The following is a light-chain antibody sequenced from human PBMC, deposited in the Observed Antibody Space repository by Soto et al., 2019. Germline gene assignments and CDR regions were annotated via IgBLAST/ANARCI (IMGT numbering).Light chain of an antibody. Sequence: DRVMTQSPGTLSVSPGERVTLSCRASQSIRSNLACYQQKPGQAPRLLIYGTSTRATGIPARFSGSGSGTEFTLTISSLQSEDIALYYCQQYNNWPVTFGGGTKVEIK. CDR1: QSIRSN. V-gene: IGKV3-15*01. CDR3: QQYNNWPVT. J-gene: IGKJ4*01. CDR2: GTS.